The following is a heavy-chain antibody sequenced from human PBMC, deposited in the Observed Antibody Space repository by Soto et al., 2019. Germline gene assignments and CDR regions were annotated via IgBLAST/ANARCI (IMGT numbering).Heavy chain of an antibody. CDR3: AGRDMVRGVIVSYYMDV. D-gene: IGHD3-10*01. V-gene: IGHV1-69*02. J-gene: IGHJ6*03. Sequence: QVQLVQSGAEVKKPGSSVKVSCKASGGTFSSYTISWVRQAPGQGLEWMGRIIPILGIANYAQKFQGRVTITADKSTSTAYMELSSLRSEDTPVYYCAGRDMVRGVIVSYYMDVWGKGTTVTVSS. CDR1: GGTFSSYT. CDR2: IIPILGIA.